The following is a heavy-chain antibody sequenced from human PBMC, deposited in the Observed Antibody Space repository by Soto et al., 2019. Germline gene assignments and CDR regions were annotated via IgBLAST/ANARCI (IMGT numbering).Heavy chain of an antibody. CDR3: AREIYDDYDSSGFDH. V-gene: IGHV3-30*04. CDR1: GLTFSRNS. J-gene: IGHJ4*02. CDR2: ISNDGKKT. D-gene: IGHD3-22*01. Sequence: PGGSLRLSCAASGLTFSRNSLHWVRQAPGRGLEWVALISNDGKKTYYADFVKGRFTISRDNSKNTLSLQMNSLRAEDTAVYYCAREIYDDYDSSGFDHWGQGTLVTVSS.